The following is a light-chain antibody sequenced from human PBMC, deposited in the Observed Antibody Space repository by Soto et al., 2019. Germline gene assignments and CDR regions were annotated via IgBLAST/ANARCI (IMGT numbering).Light chain of an antibody. CDR1: PNISSW. CDR2: KAS. V-gene: IGKV1-5*03. Sequence: DIQMTQSPSTLSGSVGDRVTITCRASPNISSWLAWYQQKPGKAPKLLIYKASTLKSGVPSRFSGSGSGTEFTLTISSMQPDDFATYYCQNYNSYSEAFGQGTKVEIK. CDR3: QNYNSYSEA. J-gene: IGKJ1*01.